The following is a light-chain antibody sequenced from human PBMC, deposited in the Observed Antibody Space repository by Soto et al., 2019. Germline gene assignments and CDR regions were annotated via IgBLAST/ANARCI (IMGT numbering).Light chain of an antibody. Sequence: EVVMTQSPAILSVSPGERATLSCRASQRVNSDLARYQQKPGQAPRLLIQGASTRATGIPARFSGSGSGTEFTLTISSLQSEDFAVYYCQQYKYWPRTFGQGTKVDIK. J-gene: IGKJ1*01. V-gene: IGKV3-15*01. CDR1: QRVNSD. CDR3: QQYKYWPRT. CDR2: GAS.